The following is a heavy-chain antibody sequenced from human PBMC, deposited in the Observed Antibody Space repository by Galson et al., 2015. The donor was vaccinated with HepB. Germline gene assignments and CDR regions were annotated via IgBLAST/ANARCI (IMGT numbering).Heavy chain of an antibody. CDR2: ILYDGSNK. CDR3: AKGWAKYRSGSHFHY. D-gene: IGHD3-10*01. J-gene: IGHJ4*02. Sequence: SLRLSCAASGFTFSTYGMCWVRQAPGKGLGWVEMILYDGSNKDYDDSVKGRFTISRDNPKNTLYLQMNSQIPDDTAVDYCAKGWAKYRSGSHFHYWGQGTRVTVSS. CDR1: GFTFSTYG. V-gene: IGHV3-30*18.